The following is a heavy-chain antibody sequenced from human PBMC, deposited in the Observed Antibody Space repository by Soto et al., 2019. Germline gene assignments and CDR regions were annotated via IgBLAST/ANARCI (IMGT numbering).Heavy chain of an antibody. D-gene: IGHD4-17*01. J-gene: IGHJ6*02. CDR2: IYYSGST. Sequence: QVQLQESGPGLVKASQTLSLTCTVSGGSISSGDHYWSWIRQPPGKGLEWIGYIYYSGSTYYNPSLKSRVTISVDTSKNQFSLKLSSVTAADTAVYYCARVFPTVTTDYYYYGMDVWGQGTTVTVSS. V-gene: IGHV4-30-4*01. CDR1: GGSISSGDHY. CDR3: ARVFPTVTTDYYYYGMDV.